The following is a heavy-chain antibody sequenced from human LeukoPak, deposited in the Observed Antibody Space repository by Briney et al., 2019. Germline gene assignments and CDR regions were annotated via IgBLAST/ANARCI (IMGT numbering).Heavy chain of an antibody. D-gene: IGHD2-2*01. CDR1: GFIFSSHA. Sequence: GGSLRLSCAASGFIFSSHAMSWVRQAPGKGLEWVSTVSGSGDATYYAESVKGRFTISRDNSKNTLYLQMNSLRAEDTAVYYCAKDVGDCGSTSCYFSYWGQGTLVTVAS. CDR3: AKDVGDCGSTSCYFSY. CDR2: VSGSGDAT. V-gene: IGHV3-23*01. J-gene: IGHJ4*02.